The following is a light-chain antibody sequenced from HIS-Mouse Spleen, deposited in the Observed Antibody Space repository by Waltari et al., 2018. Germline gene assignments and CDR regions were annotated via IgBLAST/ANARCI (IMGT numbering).Light chain of an antibody. CDR1: ALPKKY. CDR2: EDS. Sequence: SYALTQPPSVSVSPGQTAMLTRSGDALPKKYAYWYKQKSGQSPVLVIYEDSKRPSGITERFSGASSGTMATLTISGAQVEDEADYYCYSTDSSGNHRVFGGGTKLTVL. CDR3: YSTDSSGNHRV. V-gene: IGLV3-10*01. J-gene: IGLJ2*01.